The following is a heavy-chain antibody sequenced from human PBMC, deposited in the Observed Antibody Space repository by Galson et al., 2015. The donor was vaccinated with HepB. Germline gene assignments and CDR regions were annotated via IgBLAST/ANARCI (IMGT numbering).Heavy chain of an antibody. CDR2: ISYDGSNK. J-gene: IGHJ4*02. CDR3: AKEVNYGGHLPTDY. V-gene: IGHV3-30*18. CDR1: GFTFSSYG. Sequence: SLRLSCAASGFTFSSYGMHWVRQAPGKGLEWVAVISYDGSNKHYADSVKGRFTISRDNSKNTLYLHMNSLRAEDTAVFYCAKEVNYGGHLPTDYWGQGTLVTVSS. D-gene: IGHD4-23*01.